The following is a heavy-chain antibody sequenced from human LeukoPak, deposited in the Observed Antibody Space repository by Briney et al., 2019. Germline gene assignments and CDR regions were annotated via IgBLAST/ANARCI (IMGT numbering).Heavy chain of an antibody. V-gene: IGHV3-9*01. Sequence: GGSLRLSCAASGFTFDDYAMHWVRQAPGKGLEWVSGISWNSGSIGYADSVKGRFTISRDNAKNSLYLQMNSLRAEDTAVYYCARDVRGYMDVWGKGTTVTVSS. J-gene: IGHJ6*03. CDR3: ARDVRGYMDV. CDR2: ISWNSGSI. CDR1: GFTFDDYA.